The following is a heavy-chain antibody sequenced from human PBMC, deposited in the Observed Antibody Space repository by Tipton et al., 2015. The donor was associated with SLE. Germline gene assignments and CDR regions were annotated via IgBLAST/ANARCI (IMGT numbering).Heavy chain of an antibody. J-gene: IGHJ3*02. CDR2: IYTSGAT. V-gene: IGHV4-4*07. Sequence: TLSLTCNVSGVSISSSYWSWIRQPAGKGLEWIGRIYTSGATDDNPSLKSLVTMSVDMSKNQIFLKMTSVTAADSAVYFCARVWLNNAFDIWGQGTRVTVSS. CDR3: ARVWLNNAFDI. D-gene: IGHD2/OR15-2a*01. CDR1: GVSISSSY.